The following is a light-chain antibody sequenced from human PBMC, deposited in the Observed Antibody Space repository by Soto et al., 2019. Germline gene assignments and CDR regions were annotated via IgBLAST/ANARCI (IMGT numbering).Light chain of an antibody. CDR2: GAS. V-gene: IGKV1-6*01. CDR1: QAIRND. CDR3: LQHYNYPCT. J-gene: IGKJ1*01. Sequence: IQMTQSPSSLSASAGDRVTITCRASQAIRNDLSWYRQKPGKAPDFLIYGASTLHSGVPSNFSGSGSGTDFTLTISSLQAEDFATYYCLQHYNYPCTIGQGTKVEIK.